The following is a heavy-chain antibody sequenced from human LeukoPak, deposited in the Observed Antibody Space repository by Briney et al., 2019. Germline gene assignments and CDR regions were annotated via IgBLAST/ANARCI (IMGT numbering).Heavy chain of an antibody. CDR2: IQFDGSDE. CDR1: GLIFSTYG. J-gene: IGHJ4*02. D-gene: IGHD6-13*01. CDR3: AEDQKLQPFHY. V-gene: IGHV3-30*02. Sequence: LGGSLRLSCVASGLIFSTYGMHWVRQAPGKGLGWVAFIQFDGSDEHYSDSVKGRFTISRDNSKNTLFLQMDNLRTEDTSVYYCAEDQKLQPFHYWGQGTLVTVSS.